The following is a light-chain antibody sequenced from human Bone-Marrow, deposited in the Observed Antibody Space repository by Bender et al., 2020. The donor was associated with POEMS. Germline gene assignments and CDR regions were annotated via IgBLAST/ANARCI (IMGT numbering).Light chain of an antibody. V-gene: IGLV2-14*01. CDR1: SRDVGRYNY. CDR2: EVS. J-gene: IGLJ1*01. Sequence: QSVLTQPPSVSGSPGQSVTISCSGTSRDVGRYNYVSWYQQHPGKAPKLMISEVSKRPSGVSNRFSDSKSGNTASLTISGLQAEDEADYYCCSYRFSSKTYVFGTGTKVTVL. CDR3: CSYRFSSKTYV.